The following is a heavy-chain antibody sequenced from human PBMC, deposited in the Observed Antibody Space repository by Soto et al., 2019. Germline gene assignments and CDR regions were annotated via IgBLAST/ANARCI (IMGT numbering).Heavy chain of an antibody. CDR1: GFTLSSYC. CDR3: ARDPVVVVAAGYYGMDV. V-gene: IGHV3-33*01. D-gene: IGHD2-15*01. Sequence: GGSMRLSCAASGFTLSSYCMHWVRQAPGKGLEWVAVIWYDGSNKYYADSVKGRFTISRDNSKDTLYLQMNSLRAEDTAVYYCARDPVVVVAAGYYGMDVWGQGTTVTVSS. J-gene: IGHJ6*02. CDR2: IWYDGSNK.